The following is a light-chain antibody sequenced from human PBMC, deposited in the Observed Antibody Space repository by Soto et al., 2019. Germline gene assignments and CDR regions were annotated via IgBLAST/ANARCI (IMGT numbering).Light chain of an antibody. V-gene: IGKV3-11*01. CDR3: QQRSNWPSLT. Sequence: EIVMTQSPATLSVSPGERATLSCRASQSVRDNLAWYQQKPGQAPRLLIYGASTRATGIPARFSGIGSGTDFTLTISSLEPEDSAVYYCQQRSNWPSLTFGGGTKVDNK. J-gene: IGKJ4*01. CDR2: GAS. CDR1: QSVRDN.